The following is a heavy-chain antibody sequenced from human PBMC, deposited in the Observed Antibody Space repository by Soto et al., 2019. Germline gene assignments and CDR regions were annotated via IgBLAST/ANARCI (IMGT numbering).Heavy chain of an antibody. Sequence: QVQLVESGGGVVQPGRSLRLSCAASGFTFNRFGMVWVRQAPGKGLEWVSFISYDGSNKYFADSVKGRFTISRDNSKNTLYLQMDSLRPGDTGVYYCARSWKHGGGGFDIWGQGTMVTVSS. CDR2: ISYDGSNK. CDR1: GFTFNRFG. D-gene: IGHD1-1*01. J-gene: IGHJ3*02. V-gene: IGHV3-30*03. CDR3: ARSWKHGGGGFDI.